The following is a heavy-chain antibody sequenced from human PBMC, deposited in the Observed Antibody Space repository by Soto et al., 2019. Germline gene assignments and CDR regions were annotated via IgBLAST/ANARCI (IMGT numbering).Heavy chain of an antibody. CDR1: GGSISNGYYY. CDR3: ARVGIVVVTAIQNYHYGMDV. Sequence: TLSLTCTVSGGSISNGYYYWSWVRQNPGKGLEWIGHIYHSGSTNYNPSLKSRVTISVDTSKKQFSLKLSSVTAADTAVYYCARVGIVVVTAIQNYHYGMDVWGQGTTVTVSS. D-gene: IGHD2-21*02. CDR2: IYHSGST. J-gene: IGHJ6*02. V-gene: IGHV4-31*03.